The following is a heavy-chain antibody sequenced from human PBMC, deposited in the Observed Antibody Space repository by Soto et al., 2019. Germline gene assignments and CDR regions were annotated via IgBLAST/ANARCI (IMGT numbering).Heavy chain of an antibody. CDR3: AKDPRVGATAAKYFQH. CDR1: GFTLSIYA. J-gene: IGHJ1*01. V-gene: IGHV3-23*01. Sequence: EVQLLESGGGLVQPGGSLRLYCAASGFTLSIYAMTWVRQAPGKGLEWVSSINTNGVSTFYADSVKGRFTISRDHSENTVYLQMNSLRGENTAIYYCAKDPRVGATAAKYFQHWGQGTLFSVSS. CDR2: INTNGVST. D-gene: IGHD1-26*01.